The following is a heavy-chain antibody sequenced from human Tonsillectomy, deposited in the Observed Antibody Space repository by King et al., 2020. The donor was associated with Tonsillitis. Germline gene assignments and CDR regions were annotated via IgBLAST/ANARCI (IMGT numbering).Heavy chain of an antibody. CDR1: GGSVSSGSYY. D-gene: IGHD3-9*01. CDR2: IYHSGSL. V-gene: IGHV4-61*01. Sequence: VQLQESGPGLVKPSETLSLTCNVSGGSVSSGSYYWTWIRQPPGKVLEWIAYIYHSGSLRYNPSLKSRVTISLDTSKNQFSLNLTSVTAADTAVYFCASRHDWDDYWGQGTLVTVSS. CDR3: ASRHDWDDY. J-gene: IGHJ4*02.